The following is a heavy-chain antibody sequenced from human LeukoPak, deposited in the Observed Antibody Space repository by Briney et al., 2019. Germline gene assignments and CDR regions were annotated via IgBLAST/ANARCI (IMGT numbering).Heavy chain of an antibody. CDR1: GFTFSSYA. J-gene: IGHJ4*02. CDR3: ARSLSLYDRFDY. D-gene: IGHD5/OR15-5a*01. Sequence: GGSLRLSCAASGFTFSSYAMSWVRQAPGKGLEWVSIIYGGGSAYYADSVKGRFTISRDNSKNTLYLEMNSLRAEDTAVYYCARSLSLYDRFDYWGQGTLVTVSS. CDR2: IYGGGSA. V-gene: IGHV3-66*01.